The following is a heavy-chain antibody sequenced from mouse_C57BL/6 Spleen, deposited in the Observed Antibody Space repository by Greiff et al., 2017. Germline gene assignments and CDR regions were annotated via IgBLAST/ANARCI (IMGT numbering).Heavy chain of an antibody. CDR3: ARYYYGSSYGGYFDV. CDR2: ISSSGST. CDR1: GYSITSDY. Sequence: EVQLVESGPGLVKPSQTLSLTCSVTGYSITSDYCNWIRKFPGNKLEYIGYISSSGSTSYNPSLKSRISITRDTSKNQYYLQLYSVTTEDTATYYCARYYYGSSYGGYFDVWGTGTTVTVSS. D-gene: IGHD1-1*01. J-gene: IGHJ1*03. V-gene: IGHV3-8*01.